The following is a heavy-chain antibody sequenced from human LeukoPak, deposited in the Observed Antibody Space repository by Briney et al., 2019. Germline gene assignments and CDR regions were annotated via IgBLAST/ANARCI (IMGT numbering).Heavy chain of an antibody. CDR2: ISSSSSYI. D-gene: IGHD3-22*01. CDR1: GFTFSSYS. J-gene: IGHJ4*02. V-gene: IGHV3-21*01. Sequence: GGSLRLSCAASGFTFSSYSMNWVRQAPGKGLEWVSSISSSSSYIYYADSVKGRFTISRDNAKNSLYLQMNSLRAEDTAVYYCARDDTYYYDNSGYLGDYWGQGTLVTVSS. CDR3: ARDDTYYYDNSGYLGDY.